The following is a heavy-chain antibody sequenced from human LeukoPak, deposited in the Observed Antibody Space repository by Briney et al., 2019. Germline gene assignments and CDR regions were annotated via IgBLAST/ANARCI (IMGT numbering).Heavy chain of an antibody. CDR3: ARVYYGSGSLYYYYYYMDV. CDR2: IYSGGST. J-gene: IGHJ6*03. D-gene: IGHD3-10*01. V-gene: IGHV3-53*01. Sequence: PGGSLRLSCAASGFTSNSYSMNWVRQAPGKGLEWVSVIYSGGSTYYADSVKGRFTISRDTSKNTLYLQMNSLRAEDTAVYYCARVYYGSGSLYYYYYYMDVWGKGTTVTISS. CDR1: GFTSNSYS.